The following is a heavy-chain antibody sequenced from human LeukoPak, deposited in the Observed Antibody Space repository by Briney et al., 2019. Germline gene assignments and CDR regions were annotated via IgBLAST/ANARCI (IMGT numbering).Heavy chain of an antibody. Sequence: KPSETLSLTCAVYGGSFSGYYWSWIRQPPGKGLEWIGEINHSGSTNYNPSLKSRVTISVDTSKNQFSLKLSSVTAADTAVYYCARVSRGWYRLMDIWGKGTTVTVSS. J-gene: IGHJ6*04. D-gene: IGHD6-19*01. CDR2: INHSGST. CDR1: GGSFSGYY. CDR3: ARVSRGWYRLMDI. V-gene: IGHV4-34*01.